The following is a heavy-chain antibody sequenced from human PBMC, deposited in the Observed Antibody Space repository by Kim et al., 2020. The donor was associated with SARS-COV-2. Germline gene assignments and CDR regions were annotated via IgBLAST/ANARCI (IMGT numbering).Heavy chain of an antibody. J-gene: IGHJ4*02. V-gene: IGHV3-21*01. CDR3: ARTRHLDF. Sequence: GGSLRLSCAASGFTFSNFSMNWVRQAPGKGLEWVSSISSTSAYIFYADSVKGRFTISRDNAKNSVSLQMISLTAEDTAVYYCARTRHLDFWGQGTLVAVS. CDR2: ISSTSAYI. CDR1: GFTFSNFS.